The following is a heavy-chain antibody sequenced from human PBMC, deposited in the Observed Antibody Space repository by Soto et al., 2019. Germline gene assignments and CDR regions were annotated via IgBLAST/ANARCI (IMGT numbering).Heavy chain of an antibody. V-gene: IGHV4-30-2*01. J-gene: IGHJ4*02. D-gene: IGHD2-15*01. CDR3: ARRVVAATPPPLYYFDY. CDR1: GGSISSGGYS. Sequence: SETLSLTCAVPGGSISSGGYSWSWIRQPPGKGLEWIGYIYHSGSTYYNPSLKSRVTISVDRSKNQFSLKLSSVTAADTAVYYCARRVVAATPPPLYYFDYWGQGTLVTVS. CDR2: IYHSGST.